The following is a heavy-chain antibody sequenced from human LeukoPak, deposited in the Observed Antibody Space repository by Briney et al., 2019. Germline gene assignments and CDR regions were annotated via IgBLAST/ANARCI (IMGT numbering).Heavy chain of an antibody. V-gene: IGHV3-7*01. CDR2: IKQDGSEK. CDR3: ASIAAASYFDY. Sequence: GGSLRLYCAASGFTFSSYWMSWVRQAPGKGLEWVANIKQDGSEKYYVDSVKGRFTISRDNAKNSLYLQMNSLRAEDTAVYYCASIAAASYFDYWGQGTLVTVSS. D-gene: IGHD6-13*01. CDR1: GFTFSSYW. J-gene: IGHJ4*02.